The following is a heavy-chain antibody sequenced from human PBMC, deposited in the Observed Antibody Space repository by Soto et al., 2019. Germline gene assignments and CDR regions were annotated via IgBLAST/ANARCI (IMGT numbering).Heavy chain of an antibody. D-gene: IGHD3-3*01. CDR3: ARPSNDCWSGSTNWFDP. CDR1: GYSFTSYW. V-gene: IGHV5-10-1*01. Sequence: GEPLKISCKASGYSFTSYWISWVRQMPGKALERMGRIDPSDSYTNYSPSFQGHVTISADKSMSTAYLQWSSLKASDTAMYYCARPSNDCWSGSTNWFDPWGQGTLVTVSS. J-gene: IGHJ5*02. CDR2: IDPSDSYT.